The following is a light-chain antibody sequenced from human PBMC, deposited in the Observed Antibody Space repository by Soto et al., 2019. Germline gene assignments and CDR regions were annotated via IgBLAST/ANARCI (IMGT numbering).Light chain of an antibody. CDR1: QSVSSN. Sequence: EIVMTQSPGTLSVSPGERATLSCRASQSVSSNLAWYQQKPGQAPRLLIQGASTRATGIPARFSGSGSGTEFTLTISSLQSEDFAVYYCQQYNNWPYTVGQGTKLEIK. CDR3: QQYNNWPYT. J-gene: IGKJ2*01. V-gene: IGKV3-15*01. CDR2: GAS.